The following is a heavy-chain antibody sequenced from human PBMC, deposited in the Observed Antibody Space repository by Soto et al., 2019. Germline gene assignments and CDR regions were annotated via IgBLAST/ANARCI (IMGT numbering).Heavy chain of an antibody. CDR1: GFTFRTND. Sequence: GGSLRLSCAASGFTFRTNDMHWVRQAPGKGLEWVAGIGTAADTYYPDSVKGRFTISRDNAKSSLYLQMKSLRAGDTAVYYCARGWLRRGYLDYWGQGTLVTVSS. CDR2: IGTAADT. J-gene: IGHJ4*02. CDR3: ARGWLRRGYLDY. D-gene: IGHD5-12*01. V-gene: IGHV3-13*04.